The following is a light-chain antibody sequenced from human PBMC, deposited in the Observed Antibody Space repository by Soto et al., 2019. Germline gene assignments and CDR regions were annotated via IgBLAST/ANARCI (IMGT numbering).Light chain of an antibody. CDR2: AAS. Sequence: DIQMTQSPLSLSASVGDRVTITCRSSQSISSNLNWYQQKPGKAPKLLIYAASSLHSGFASRFTGSGYGSDFILTISSLLPEDFATYYCQQSYSTPQTFGPGTKVDIK. V-gene: IGKV1-39*01. CDR3: QQSYSTPQT. J-gene: IGKJ3*01. CDR1: QSISSN.